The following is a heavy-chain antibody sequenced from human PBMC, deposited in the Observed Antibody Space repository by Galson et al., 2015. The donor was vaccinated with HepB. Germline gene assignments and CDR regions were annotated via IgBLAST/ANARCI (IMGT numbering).Heavy chain of an antibody. J-gene: IGHJ4*02. V-gene: IGHV3-11*06. CDR1: GFIFSDYY. D-gene: IGHD4-17*01. CDR2: ISGGTTYS. Sequence: LRLSCAASGFIFSDYYMGWIRQAPGKGLEWLSYISGGTTYSNYADSVKGRFTISRDNAKNSLYLQINSLRADDTAVYYCARVADSDYGDHTHFDYWGQGSLVTVSS. CDR3: ARVADSDYGDHTHFDY.